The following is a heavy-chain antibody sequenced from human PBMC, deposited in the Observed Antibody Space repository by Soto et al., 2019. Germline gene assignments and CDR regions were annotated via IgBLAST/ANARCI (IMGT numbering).Heavy chain of an antibody. CDR1: GGSISSEDFH. Sequence: TSETLSLTCAVSGGSISSEDFHWTWIRQSPGKGLEWIGYIHYTGSIMYNPSFKSRLTMAVDTTKNQFSLQLTSVTAADTAVYFCAREDDGGDRDYYGLDVWGQGTTVTVSS. CDR2: IHYTGSI. V-gene: IGHV4-30-4*08. J-gene: IGHJ6*02. D-gene: IGHD2-21*02. CDR3: AREDDGGDRDYYGLDV.